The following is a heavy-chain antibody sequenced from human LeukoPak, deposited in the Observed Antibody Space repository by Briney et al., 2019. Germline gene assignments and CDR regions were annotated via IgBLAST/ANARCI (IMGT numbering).Heavy chain of an antibody. CDR2: INSDGSST. V-gene: IGHV3-74*01. CDR1: GFTFSSYG. CDR3: ARAIWDYYYYMDV. Sequence: GGTLRLSCAASGFTFSSYGMSWVRQAPGKGLVWVSRINSDGSSTSYADSVRGRFSISRDNAKNTLYLQMNSLRAEDTAVYYCARAIWDYYYYMDVWGKGTTVTVSS. J-gene: IGHJ6*03. D-gene: IGHD3-9*01.